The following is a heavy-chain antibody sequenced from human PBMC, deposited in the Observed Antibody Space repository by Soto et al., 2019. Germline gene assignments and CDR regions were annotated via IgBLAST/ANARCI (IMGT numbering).Heavy chain of an antibody. CDR3: ASVYGYNWFDP. J-gene: IGHJ5*02. Sequence: PSETLSLTCTVSGGSISSYYWSWIRQPPGKGLEWIGYIYYSGSTNYNPSPKSRVTISVDTSKNQFPLKLSSVTFVDTAVDCCASVYGYNWFDPWGQGTLVIVSS. D-gene: IGHD3-10*01. CDR2: IYYSGST. CDR1: GGSISSYY. V-gene: IGHV4-59*01.